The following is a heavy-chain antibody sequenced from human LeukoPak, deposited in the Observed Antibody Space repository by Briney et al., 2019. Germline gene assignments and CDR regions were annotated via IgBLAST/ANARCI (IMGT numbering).Heavy chain of an antibody. CDR2: IYYSGST. Sequence: SETLSLTCTVSGGSISSSSYYWGWIRQPPGKGLEWIGYIYYSGSTNYNPSLKSRVTISVDTSKNQFSLKLSSVTAADTAVYYCARQREGRTGSYYMDVWGKGTTVTISS. V-gene: IGHV4-39*01. D-gene: IGHD1/OR15-1a*01. CDR3: ARQREGRTGSYYMDV. J-gene: IGHJ6*03. CDR1: GGSISSSSYY.